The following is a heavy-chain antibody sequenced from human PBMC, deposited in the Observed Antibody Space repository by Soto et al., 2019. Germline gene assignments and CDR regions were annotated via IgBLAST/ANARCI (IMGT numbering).Heavy chain of an antibody. CDR1: GFTFSSYA. D-gene: IGHD3-22*01. J-gene: IGHJ4*02. Sequence: EVQLLESGGGLVQPGGSLRLSCAASGFTFSSYAMRWVRQAPGKGLEWVSAISGSGGSTYYADSVKGRFTISRDNSKNTLYLQMNSLRAEDTAVYYCAKSGEYYDSSGYYYGWGQGTLVTVSS. CDR2: ISGSGGST. V-gene: IGHV3-23*01. CDR3: AKSGEYYDSSGYYYG.